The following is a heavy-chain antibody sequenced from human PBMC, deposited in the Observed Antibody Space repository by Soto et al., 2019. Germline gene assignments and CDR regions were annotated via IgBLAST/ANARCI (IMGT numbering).Heavy chain of an antibody. V-gene: IGHV3-23*01. Sequence: GGSMTLSCAASGFTFSNYAMSWVSQAPGKGLEWVSAMSGSDSITYYADPVKDRFTNSRDNPRNTLYLQMNSLRAEDTGVYYCAKRSGSGWSGVTYLGYWGQGTLVTGPS. CDR2: MSGSDSIT. D-gene: IGHD6-19*01. CDR3: AKRSGSGWSGVTYLGY. CDR1: GFTFSNYA. J-gene: IGHJ4*01.